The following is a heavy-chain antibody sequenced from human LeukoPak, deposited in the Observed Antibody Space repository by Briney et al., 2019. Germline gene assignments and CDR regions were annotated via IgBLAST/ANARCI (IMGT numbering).Heavy chain of an antibody. D-gene: IGHD6-13*01. CDR1: GGSFSGYY. Sequence: PWETLSLTCAVYGGSFSGYYWSWIRQPPGKGLEWIGEINHSGSTNYNPSLKSRVTISVDTSKNQFSLKLSSVTAADTAVYYCARVSRIAAAGTGWFDPWGQGTLVTVSS. CDR3: ARVSRIAAAGTGWFDP. J-gene: IGHJ5*02. CDR2: INHSGST. V-gene: IGHV4-34*01.